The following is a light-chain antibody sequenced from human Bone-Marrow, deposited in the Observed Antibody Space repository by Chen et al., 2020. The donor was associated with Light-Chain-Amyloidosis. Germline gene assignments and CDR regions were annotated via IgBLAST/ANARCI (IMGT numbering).Light chain of an antibody. CDR3: QSYDSSLSGLV. Sequence: QSVLTQPPSLSGATGQSVTISCTGSSSNIGANYDVHWYEQLPGTTPKLLIYHTINRPSGVPDRLVWSKSCTTAVPASTGLQAEDEADDYCQSYDSSLSGLVFGGGTKLTVL. V-gene: IGLV1-40*01. CDR1: SSNIGANYD. J-gene: IGLJ2*01. CDR2: HTI.